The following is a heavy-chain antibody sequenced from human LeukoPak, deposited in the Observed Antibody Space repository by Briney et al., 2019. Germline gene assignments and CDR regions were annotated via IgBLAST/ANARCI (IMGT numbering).Heavy chain of an antibody. CDR3: ARFTRRYSGDY. V-gene: IGHV3-7*03. J-gene: IGHJ4*02. D-gene: IGHD1-26*01. Sequence: GGSLRLSCAASGFNSNNYWMSRLRQAPGKGLEWVANIKDDGSEEYYVDSVKGRFTIVRDNAYNSLYLQMNSLRVEDTAIYFCARFTRRYSGDYWGQGTLVSVSS. CDR1: GFNSNNYW. CDR2: IKDDGSEE.